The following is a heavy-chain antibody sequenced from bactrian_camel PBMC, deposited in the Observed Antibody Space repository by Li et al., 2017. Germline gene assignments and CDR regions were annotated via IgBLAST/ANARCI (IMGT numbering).Heavy chain of an antibody. J-gene: IGHJ7*01. V-gene: IGHV3S40*01. D-gene: IGHD6*01. CDR2: IAGIGVAS. Sequence: VQLVESGGGLAQPGGSLRLSCAASGLTFSHYYMSWVRQAPGKGLEWVSGIAGIGVASSYAESLKGRLTISRDNAKNSVALQMVSLKPEDTATYYCVRGGNGLDYWGKGTQVTVS. CDR1: GLTFSHYY.